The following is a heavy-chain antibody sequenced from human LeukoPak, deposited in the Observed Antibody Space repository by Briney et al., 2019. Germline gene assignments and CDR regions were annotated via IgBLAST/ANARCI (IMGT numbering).Heavy chain of an antibody. CDR3: ARKDSGWYAYGMDV. Sequence: GASVKVSCKASGYTFTSYGISWVRQAPGQGLEWMGWISAYNGNTNYAQKLQGRVTMTTDTSTSTAYMELRSLRSDDTAVYYCARKDSGWYAYGMDVWGQGTTVTVSS. V-gene: IGHV1-18*01. CDR2: ISAYNGNT. J-gene: IGHJ6*02. D-gene: IGHD6-19*01. CDR1: GYTFTSYG.